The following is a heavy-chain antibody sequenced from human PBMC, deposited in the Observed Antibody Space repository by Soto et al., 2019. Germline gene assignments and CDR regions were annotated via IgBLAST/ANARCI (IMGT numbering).Heavy chain of an antibody. Sequence: PGGSLRLSCAASGFPFSSSAMNLVRQSPGKGLEWVSIISGTSDAAHYAESVKGRFTSSRDNSKNTLYLQMNSLRAEDTAVYYCGKYSGSDPGHNGMNLSGQGTRVTVSS. V-gene: IGHV3-23*01. CDR2: ISGTSDAA. CDR3: GKYSGSDPGHNGMNL. J-gene: IGHJ6*02. D-gene: IGHD1-26*01. CDR1: GFPFSSSA.